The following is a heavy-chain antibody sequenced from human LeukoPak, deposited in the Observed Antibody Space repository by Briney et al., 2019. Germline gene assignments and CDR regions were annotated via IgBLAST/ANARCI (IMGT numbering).Heavy chain of an antibody. Sequence: GGSLRLSCAASGFTFSSYGMHWVRQAPGKGLEWVAVIWYDGGNKYYADSVKGRFTISRDNSKNTLYLQMNSLRAEDTAVYYCARDRPSPHCSSTSCYVGRDGMDVWGQGTTVTVSS. J-gene: IGHJ6*02. V-gene: IGHV3-33*01. CDR2: IWYDGGNK. D-gene: IGHD2-2*01. CDR3: ARDRPSPHCSSTSCYVGRDGMDV. CDR1: GFTFSSYG.